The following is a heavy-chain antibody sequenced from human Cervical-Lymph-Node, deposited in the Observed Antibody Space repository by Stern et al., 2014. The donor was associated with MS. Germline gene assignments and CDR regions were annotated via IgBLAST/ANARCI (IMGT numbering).Heavy chain of an antibody. J-gene: IGHJ6*02. D-gene: IGHD3-3*01. CDR2: IVVGSGKP. V-gene: IGHV1-58*01. CDR1: GFTFTSSA. Sequence: QLMQSGPEVKKPGTSVKVSCKASGFTFTSSAVQWVRQARGQRLEWIGWIVVGSGKPNYAQKFQERVTITRDMSTSTAYMELSSLRSEDTAVYYCAADQSTPAYYDFWSGYYRYYGMDVWGQGTTVTVSS. CDR3: AADQSTPAYYDFWSGYYRYYGMDV.